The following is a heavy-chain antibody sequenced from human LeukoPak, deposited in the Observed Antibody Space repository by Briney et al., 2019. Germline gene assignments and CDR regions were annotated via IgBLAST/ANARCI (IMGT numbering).Heavy chain of an antibody. CDR2: ISGSGGST. V-gene: IGHV3-23*01. Sequence: GGSLRLSCAASGFTFSSYAMSWVRQAPGKGLEWVSAISGSGGSTYYADSVKGRFTISRDNSKNTLYLQMNSLRAEDTAVHYCAKDRVPLAARPLHFDYWGQGTLVTVSS. D-gene: IGHD6-6*01. CDR1: GFTFSSYA. J-gene: IGHJ4*02. CDR3: AKDRVPLAARPLHFDY.